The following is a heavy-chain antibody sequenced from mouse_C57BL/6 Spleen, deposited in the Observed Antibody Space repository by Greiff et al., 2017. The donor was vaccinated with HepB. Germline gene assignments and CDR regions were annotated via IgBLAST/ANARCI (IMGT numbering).Heavy chain of an antibody. D-gene: IGHD1-1*01. Sequence: VQLQQSGAELVKPGASVKLSCTASGFNIKDYYMHWVKQRTEQGLEWIGRIDPEDGETKYAPKFQDKATITADTSSNTAYLQLSSLTSEDTAVYYCARITTVVDDYAMDYWGQGTSVTVSS. V-gene: IGHV14-2*01. CDR3: ARITTVVDDYAMDY. CDR1: GFNIKDYY. J-gene: IGHJ4*01. CDR2: IDPEDGET.